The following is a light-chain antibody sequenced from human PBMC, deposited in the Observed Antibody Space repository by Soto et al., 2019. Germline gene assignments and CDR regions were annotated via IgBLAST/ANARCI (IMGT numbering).Light chain of an antibody. CDR1: NSNIASNS. Sequence: QSVLTQPPSASGTPGQGVTISCSGSNSNIASNSVNWYQHLPGTAPKLLIYTNNQRPSGVSDRFSGSKSGTSASLAISGLQSEDEADYYCAAWDDSLNGVVFGGGTKLTVL. V-gene: IGLV1-44*01. CDR3: AAWDDSLNGVV. CDR2: TNN. J-gene: IGLJ2*01.